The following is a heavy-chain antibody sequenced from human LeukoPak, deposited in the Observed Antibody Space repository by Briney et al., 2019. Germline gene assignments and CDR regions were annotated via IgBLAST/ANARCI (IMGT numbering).Heavy chain of an antibody. CDR3: ARGPGSGHYFDY. CDR1: GFTFSDHH. Sequence: GGSLRLSCSASGFTFSDHHTSWIRQAPGKGLQWVSFIRNDGTTMYYADSVKGRFTISRDNARNSVFLQMNSLRAEDTAVYYCARGPGSGHYFDYWGQGTLVTVSS. D-gene: IGHD2-15*01. V-gene: IGHV3-11*04. J-gene: IGHJ4*02. CDR2: IRNDGTTM.